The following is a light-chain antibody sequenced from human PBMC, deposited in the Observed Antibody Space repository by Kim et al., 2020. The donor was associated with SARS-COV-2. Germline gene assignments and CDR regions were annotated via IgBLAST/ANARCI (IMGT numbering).Light chain of an antibody. V-gene: IGKV3-20*01. Sequence: EIVLTQSPGTLSLSPGERATLSCRASQSVSSIYLAWYQQKPGQAPRLLTYGASSRATGIPDRFSGSGSGTDFTLTISRLEPEDFAVYYCQQYHSSPLTFGGGTKVDIK. CDR3: QQYHSSPLT. CDR2: GAS. CDR1: QSVSSIY. J-gene: IGKJ4*01.